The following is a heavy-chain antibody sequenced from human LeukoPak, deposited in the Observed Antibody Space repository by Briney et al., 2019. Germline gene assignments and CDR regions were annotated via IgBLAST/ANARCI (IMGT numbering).Heavy chain of an antibody. D-gene: IGHD6-13*01. CDR3: ASRIAAAGTWAQDDWFDP. CDR1: GGTFSSYA. V-gene: IGHV1-69*04. J-gene: IGHJ5*02. CDR2: IIPIFGIA. Sequence: GASVKVSCKASGGTFSSYAISWVRQAPGQGLEWVGRIIPIFGIANYAQKFQGRVTITADKSTSTAYMELSSLISEDTAVYSCASRIAAAGTWAQDDWFDPWGQGTLVTVSS.